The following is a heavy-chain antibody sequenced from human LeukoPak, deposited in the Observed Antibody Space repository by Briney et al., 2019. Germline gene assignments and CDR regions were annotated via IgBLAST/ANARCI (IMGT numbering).Heavy chain of an antibody. CDR3: ARPYDGNSEFSFDY. D-gene: IGHD4-23*01. CDR1: DGSFSGYY. CDR2: INHSGST. Sequence: ETPFLTCTVYDGSFSGYYWSWICQPPGKGLEWIGEINHSGSTNYNPSLKSRVTISVDTSKNQFSLKLSSVTAADTAVYYCARPYDGNSEFSFDYWGREPLSPSPQ. V-gene: IGHV4-34*01. J-gene: IGHJ4*02.